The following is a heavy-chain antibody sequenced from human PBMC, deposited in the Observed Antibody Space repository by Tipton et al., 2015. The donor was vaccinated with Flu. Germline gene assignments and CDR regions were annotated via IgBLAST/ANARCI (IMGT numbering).Heavy chain of an antibody. V-gene: IGHV3-30*03. CDR1: GFTESPFSDYW. CDR2: IEYDGSNE. CDR3: ARVFLSYSFDY. D-gene: IGHD3-16*02. Sequence: SLRLSCAASGFTESPFSDYWMSWVRQAPGKGLEWVAFIEYDGSNEYYSDSVKGRFTISRDKSKNTLYLQMNSLRAEDTALYYCARVFLSYSFDYWGQGTLVIVSS. J-gene: IGHJ4*02.